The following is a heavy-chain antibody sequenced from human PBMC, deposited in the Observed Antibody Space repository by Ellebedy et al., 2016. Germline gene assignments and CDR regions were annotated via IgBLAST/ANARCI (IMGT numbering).Heavy chain of an antibody. CDR2: IYHSGST. D-gene: IGHD4-17*01. J-gene: IGHJ4*02. V-gene: IGHV4-4*02. CDR1: GGSISSSNW. Sequence: SETLSLTCAVSGGSISSSNWWSWVRQPPGTGLEWIGEIYHSGSTNYNPSLKSRVTVSVDKSKNQFSLKLSSVTAADTAVYYCARVLYGDYPLYYFDYWGQGTLVTVSS. CDR3: ARVLYGDYPLYYFDY.